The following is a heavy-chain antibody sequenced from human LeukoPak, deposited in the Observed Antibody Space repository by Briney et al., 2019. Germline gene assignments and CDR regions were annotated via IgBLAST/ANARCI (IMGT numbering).Heavy chain of an antibody. V-gene: IGHV4-4*07. J-gene: IGHJ6*03. CDR3: ARGSPSAYYGSGSYFQRYYYYYMDV. Sequence: SETLSLTCTVSGGSISSYYWSWIRQLAGKGLEWIGRIYTSGSTNYNPSLKSRVTMSVDTSKNQFSLKLSSVTAADTAVYYCARGSPSAYYGSGSYFQRYYYYYMDVWGKGTTVTVSS. CDR2: IYTSGST. D-gene: IGHD3-10*01. CDR1: GGSISSYY.